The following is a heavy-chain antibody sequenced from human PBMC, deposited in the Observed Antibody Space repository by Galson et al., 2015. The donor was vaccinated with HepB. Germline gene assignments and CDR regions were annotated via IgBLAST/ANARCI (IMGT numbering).Heavy chain of an antibody. D-gene: IGHD2-2*02. CDR3: ARDMSPRTVVPAAIPAGLSNY. Sequence: SVKVSCKASGYTFTSYYMHWVRQAPGQGLEWMGIINPSGGSTSYAQKFQGRVTMTRDTSTSTVYMELSSLRSEDTAVYYCARDMSPRTVVPAAIPAGLSNYWGQGTLVAVSS. CDR2: INPSGGST. CDR1: GYTFTSYY. V-gene: IGHV1-46*01. J-gene: IGHJ4*02.